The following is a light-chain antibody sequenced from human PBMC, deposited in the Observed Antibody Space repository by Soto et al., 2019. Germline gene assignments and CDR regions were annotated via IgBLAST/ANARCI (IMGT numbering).Light chain of an antibody. CDR1: QSIRSA. J-gene: IGKJ1*01. V-gene: IGKV1-5*03. CDR3: QQYNYLWT. Sequence: DTQMTQSPSTLSASVGDRVTITCRASQSIRSALAWYQQKPGKAPKLLIFEASSLESVVPSRFSGSGSGTEFTLTISSLQPDDFATYYCQQYNYLWTFGQGTKVDIK. CDR2: EAS.